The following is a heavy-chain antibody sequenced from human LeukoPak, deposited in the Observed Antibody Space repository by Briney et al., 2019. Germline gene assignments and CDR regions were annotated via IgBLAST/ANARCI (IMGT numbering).Heavy chain of an antibody. V-gene: IGHV3-64*01. J-gene: IGHJ6*03. CDR1: GFTFSSYA. D-gene: IGHD5-18*01. Sequence: HPGGSLRLSCAASGFTFSSYAMHWVRQAPGKGLEYVSAISSNGGSTYYANSVKGRFTISRDNSKNTLYLQMGSLRAEDMAVYYCARVDTANYYYYMDVWGKGTTVTISS. CDR2: ISSNGGST. CDR3: ARVDTANYYYYMDV.